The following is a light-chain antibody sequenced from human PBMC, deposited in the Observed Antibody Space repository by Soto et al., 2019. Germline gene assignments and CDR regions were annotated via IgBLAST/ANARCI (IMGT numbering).Light chain of an antibody. V-gene: IGKV3-20*01. Sequence: EIVLTQSPGTLSLSPGEGATLSCRSSQSVRYNYLAWYQQKPGQAPRLLIYGVSTRATGIPDRFSGSGSGTDFTLTISRLDPEDFAVXXXQQYGXSPRTFGQGTKVDIK. J-gene: IGKJ1*01. CDR1: QSVRYNY. CDR2: GVS. CDR3: QQYGXSPRT.